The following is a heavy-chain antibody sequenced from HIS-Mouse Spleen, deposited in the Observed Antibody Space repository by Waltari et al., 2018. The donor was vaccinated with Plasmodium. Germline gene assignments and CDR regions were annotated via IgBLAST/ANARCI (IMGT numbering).Heavy chain of an antibody. CDR3: ARVDIVVVPAAKGSGAFDI. D-gene: IGHD2-2*03. CDR2: INPTSGGT. J-gene: IGHJ3*02. CDR1: GYTFTGYD. V-gene: IGHV1-2*02. Sequence: QVQLVQSGAEVKKPGASVKVSCKASGYTFTGYDMLWVRPAPAHGLEWMGWINPTSGGTNYAQKFQGRVTMTRDTSISTAYMELSRLRSDDTAVYYCARVDIVVVPAAKGSGAFDIWGQGTMVTVSS.